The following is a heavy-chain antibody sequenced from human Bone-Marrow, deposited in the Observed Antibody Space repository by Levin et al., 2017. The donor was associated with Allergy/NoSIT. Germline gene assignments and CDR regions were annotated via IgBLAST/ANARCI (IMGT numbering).Heavy chain of an antibody. Sequence: PSETLSLTCSVSGASLSSNTYYWAWIRQSPGTGLEWIGSVFYSGTSYYNPSLKSRVTISMYTSKTQFSLNLTSVTAADTAVYYCARAFDYSSSFFDFWGQGTLVTVSS. J-gene: IGHJ4*02. CDR1: GASLSSNTYY. D-gene: IGHD6-19*01. CDR2: VFYSGTS. V-gene: IGHV4-39*07. CDR3: ARAFDYSSSFFDF.